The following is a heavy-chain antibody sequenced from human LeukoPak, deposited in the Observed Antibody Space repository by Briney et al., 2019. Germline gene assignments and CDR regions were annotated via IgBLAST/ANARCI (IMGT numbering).Heavy chain of an antibody. CDR3: ARGRNTGRQFYFDY. D-gene: IGHD5-18*01. Sequence: GGSLRLSCAASGFTFSSFGMGWVRQAPGKGLEGVSRISGSGGSTSYTDSVKGRFTISRDNSKNTLYLQMNSLRAEDTAVYYCARGRNTGRQFYFDYWGQGTLVTVAS. CDR2: ISGSGGST. J-gene: IGHJ4*02. V-gene: IGHV3-23*01. CDR1: GFTFSSFG.